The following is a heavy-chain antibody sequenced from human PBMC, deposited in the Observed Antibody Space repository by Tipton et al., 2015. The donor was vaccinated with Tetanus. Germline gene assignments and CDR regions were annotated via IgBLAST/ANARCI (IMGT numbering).Heavy chain of an antibody. Sequence: LRLSCNVSGGSITSYYWSWIRQRPGRGLEWVGYVHYTGKDNYSPSLRSRVTLSVDTSKNQFSLKMNSVIAADTAMYYCARWTASGKGAFDIWGQGTMVTVSS. V-gene: IGHV4-59*08. CDR1: GGSITSYY. J-gene: IGHJ3*02. CDR2: VHYTGKD. D-gene: IGHD3/OR15-3a*01. CDR3: ARWTASGKGAFDI.